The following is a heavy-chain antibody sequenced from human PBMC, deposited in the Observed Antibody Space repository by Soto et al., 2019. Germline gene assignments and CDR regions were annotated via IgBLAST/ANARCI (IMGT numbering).Heavy chain of an antibody. J-gene: IGHJ4*02. CDR1: GFSLSTSGVG. CDR2: IYWDDDK. D-gene: IGHD6-13*01. V-gene: IGHV2-5*02. Sequence: QITLKESGPTLVKPTQTLTLTCTFSGFSLSTSGVGVGWIRQPPGKALEWLALIYWDDDKRYRPSLKSRLTIPKDTSKNQVVLTMTNMDPVHTATYYGAHSPRYSSSSTFDYWGQGTLVTVSS. CDR3: AHSPRYSSSSTFDY.